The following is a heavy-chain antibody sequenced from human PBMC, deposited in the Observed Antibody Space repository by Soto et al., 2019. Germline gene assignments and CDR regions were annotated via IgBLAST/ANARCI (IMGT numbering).Heavy chain of an antibody. CDR1: GRTFSSYA. J-gene: IGHJ6*02. CDR2: IIPIFGTA. Sequence: QVQLVQSGAEVKKPGSSVKVSCKASGRTFSSYAISWVRQAPGQGREWMGGIIPIFGTANYAQKFQGRVTITADESTSTAYLELSSLRSEDTAVYYCARGSRESRAAPYGMDVWGQGTTVTVSS. V-gene: IGHV1-69*01. CDR3: ARGSRESRAAPYGMDV. D-gene: IGHD6-6*01.